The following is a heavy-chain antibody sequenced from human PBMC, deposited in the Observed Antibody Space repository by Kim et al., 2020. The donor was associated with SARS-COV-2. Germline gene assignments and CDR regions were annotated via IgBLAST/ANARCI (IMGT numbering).Heavy chain of an antibody. D-gene: IGHD3-22*01. V-gene: IGHV4-34*01. J-gene: IGHJ4*01. Sequence: SETLSLTCAVYGGSFSGYYWSWIRQPPGKGLEWIGEINHSGSTNYNPSLKSRVTISVDTSKNQFSLKLSSVTAADTAVYYCARVQYYYDSSGYYLPRQLNSGLDYWGQGTLVTVSS. CDR3: ARVQYYYDSSGYYLPRQLNSGLDY. CDR2: INHSGST. CDR1: GGSFSGYY.